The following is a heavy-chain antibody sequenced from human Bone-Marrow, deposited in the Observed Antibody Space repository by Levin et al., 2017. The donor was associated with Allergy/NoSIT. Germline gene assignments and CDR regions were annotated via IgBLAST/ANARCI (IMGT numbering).Heavy chain of an antibody. D-gene: IGHD3-22*01. CDR3: ARDPARGYYDSSGYSGDH. V-gene: IGHV3-48*02. CDR2: ITSSGDGT. J-gene: IGHJ4*02. Sequence: GGSLRLSCAASGFTFRHYTMNCVRQAPGKGLEWVSCITSSGDGTYYADSVKGRFSIPRDNAKNSLYLQLNRLRDEDTAMYYCARDPARGYYDSSGYSGDHWGQGTLVTVSS. CDR1: GFTFRHYT.